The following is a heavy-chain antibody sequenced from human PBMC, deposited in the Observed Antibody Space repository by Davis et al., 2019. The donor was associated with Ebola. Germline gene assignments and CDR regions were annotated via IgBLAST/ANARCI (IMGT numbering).Heavy chain of an antibody. CDR1: GYSFTSYW. J-gene: IGHJ5*02. D-gene: IGHD3-3*01. V-gene: IGHV5-51*01. CDR2: IYPGDSDT. Sequence: PGGSLRLSCKGSGYSFTSYWIGWVRQMPGKGLEWMGIIYPGDSDTRYSPSFQGQVTISADKSISTAYLQWSSLTASDTAMYYCARLRDYDFWSGYSGWFDPWGQGTLVTVSS. CDR3: ARLRDYDFWSGYSGWFDP.